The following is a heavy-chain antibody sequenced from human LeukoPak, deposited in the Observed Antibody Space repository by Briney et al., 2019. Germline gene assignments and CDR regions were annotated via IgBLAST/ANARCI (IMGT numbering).Heavy chain of an antibody. V-gene: IGHV4-39*06. D-gene: IGHD4-23*01. J-gene: IGHJ5*02. Sequence: PSETLSLTCTVSGGSFSSSTHYWGWIRQPPGKGLEWIGSIYYSGSTYSNPSLKNRVTMSVDTSKNHFALRLSSVTAADTAVYYCAREGYGANSAWFDPWGQGTLVTVSS. CDR3: AREGYGANSAWFDP. CDR2: IYYSGST. CDR1: GGSFSSSTHY.